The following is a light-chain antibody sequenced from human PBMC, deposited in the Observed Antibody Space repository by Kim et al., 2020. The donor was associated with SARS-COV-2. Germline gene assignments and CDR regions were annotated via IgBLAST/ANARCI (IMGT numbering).Light chain of an antibody. Sequence: EIVLTQSPVTLSVSVGETATLSCRASQSVSKSLSWYQQKPGQPPRLLIFDTSSRATGIPARFAGFGSGTDFSLTISSLEPDDFAIYYCQQRTKLLISFGQGTRLEIK. V-gene: IGKV3-11*01. J-gene: IGKJ5*01. CDR2: DTS. CDR3: QQRTKLLIS. CDR1: QSVSKS.